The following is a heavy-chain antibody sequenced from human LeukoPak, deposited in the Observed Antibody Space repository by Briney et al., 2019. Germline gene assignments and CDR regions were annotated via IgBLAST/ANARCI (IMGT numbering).Heavy chain of an antibody. CDR2: ISGSGGST. Sequence: GGSLRLSCAASGFTFSSYAMSWVRQAPGKGLEWVSAISGSGGSTYYADSVKGRFTISRDNSENTLYLQMNSLRAEDTAVYYCAKESGENYYYYYYMDVWGKGTTVTVSS. CDR1: GFTFSSYA. J-gene: IGHJ6*03. D-gene: IGHD7-27*01. V-gene: IGHV3-23*01. CDR3: AKESGENYYYYYYMDV.